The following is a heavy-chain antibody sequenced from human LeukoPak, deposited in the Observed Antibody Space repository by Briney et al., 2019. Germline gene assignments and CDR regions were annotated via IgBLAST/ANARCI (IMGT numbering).Heavy chain of an antibody. D-gene: IGHD5-24*01. V-gene: IGHV4-34*01. CDR2: INHSGST. CDR3: AREKLGRDGYNAYNWFDP. Sequence: SETLSLTCAVYGGSFSGYYWSWIRQPPGKGLEWIGEINHSGSTNYNPSLKSRVTISVDTSKNQFSLKLSSVTAADTAVYYCAREKLGRDGYNAYNWFDPWGQGTLVTVSS. J-gene: IGHJ5*02. CDR1: GGSFSGYY.